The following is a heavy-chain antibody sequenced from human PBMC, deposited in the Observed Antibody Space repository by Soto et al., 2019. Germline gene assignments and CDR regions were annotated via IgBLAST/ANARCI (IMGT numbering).Heavy chain of an antibody. CDR2: ISYDGGRK. CDR1: GFTFSSHG. CDR3: AKDYSRSGCIDY. Sequence: QVQLVESGGGVVQPGRSLRLSCAASGFTFSSHGMHWVRQAPGQGLVRVAFISYDGGRKYHADSVKGRFTISRDNSKNTLYLEMNSRRAEDTAVYYCAKDYSRSGCIDYWGQGTLVTVAS. J-gene: IGHJ4*02. V-gene: IGHV3-30*18. D-gene: IGHD6-13*01.